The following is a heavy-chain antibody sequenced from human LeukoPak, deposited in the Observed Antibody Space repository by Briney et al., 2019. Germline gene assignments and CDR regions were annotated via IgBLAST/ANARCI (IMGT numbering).Heavy chain of an antibody. J-gene: IGHJ4*02. CDR3: ACYSSDNGNFDY. Sequence: ASVRVSCKASGYTFTSYAMNWVRQAPGQGLEWMGIINPSGGSTSYAQKFQGRVTMTRDTSTSTVYMELSSLRSEDTAVYYCACYSSDNGNFDYWGQGTLVTVSS. V-gene: IGHV1-46*01. CDR1: GYTFTSYA. D-gene: IGHD1-14*01. CDR2: INPSGGST.